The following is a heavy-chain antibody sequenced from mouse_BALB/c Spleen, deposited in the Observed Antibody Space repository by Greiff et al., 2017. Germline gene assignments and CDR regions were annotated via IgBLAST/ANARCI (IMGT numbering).Heavy chain of an antibody. CDR3: ARVYYEYVDY. Sequence: EVQLQESGGGLVQPGGSLRLSCATSGFTFTDYYMSWVRQPPGKALEWLGFIRNKANGYTTEYSASVKGRFTISRDNSQSILYLQMNTLRAEDSATYYCARVYYEYVDYWGQGTTLTVSS. CDR1: GFTFTDYY. CDR2: IRNKANGYTT. V-gene: IGHV7-3*02. J-gene: IGHJ2*01. D-gene: IGHD2-4*01.